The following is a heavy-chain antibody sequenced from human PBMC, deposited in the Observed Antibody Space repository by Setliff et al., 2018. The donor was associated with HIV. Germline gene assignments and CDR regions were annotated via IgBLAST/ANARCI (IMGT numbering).Heavy chain of an antibody. CDR1: GYPFADHY. CDR3: ARDSGTNDHFLSPYYGALDF. Sequence: ASVKVSCKSSGYPFADHYLHWVRQAPGQGLQWMGWINPRSGVTKYAQNFQGRFIMTTATTINTAYMQLERLTSDDTALYYCARDSGTNDHFLSPYYGALDFWGLGTLVTVSS. D-gene: IGHD3-3*02. V-gene: IGHV1-2*02. CDR2: INPRSGVT. J-gene: IGHJ4*02.